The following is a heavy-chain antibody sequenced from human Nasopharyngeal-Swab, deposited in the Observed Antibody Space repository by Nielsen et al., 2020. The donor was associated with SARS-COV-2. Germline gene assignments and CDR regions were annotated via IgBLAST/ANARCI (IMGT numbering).Heavy chain of an antibody. CDR3: ARGFVWLGAEMVDY. CDR2: MNPNSGNT. Sequence: ASVKVSCKASGGTFSSYDINWVRQATGQGLEWMGWMNPNSGNTGYAQKFQGRVTMTRNTSISTAYMELSSLRSEDTAVYYCARGFVWLGAEMVDYWGQGTLVTVSS. J-gene: IGHJ4*02. CDR1: GGTFSSYD. D-gene: IGHD6-19*01. V-gene: IGHV1-8*01.